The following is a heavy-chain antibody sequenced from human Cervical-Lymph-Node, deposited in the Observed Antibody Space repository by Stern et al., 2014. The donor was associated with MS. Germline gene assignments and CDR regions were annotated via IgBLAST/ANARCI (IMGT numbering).Heavy chain of an antibody. J-gene: IGHJ6*02. D-gene: IGHD4-17*01. CDR2: IIPICGTA. V-gene: IGHV1-69*01. Sequence: QVQLVESGAEVKKPGSSVKVSCKASGGTFSSYAISWVRQPPGQGLEWMGGIIPICGTANYAQKFQGRVTITADESTSTAYMELSSLRSEDTAVYYCAVTTVTPTDYYGMDVWGQGTTVTVSS. CDR3: AVTTVTPTDYYGMDV. CDR1: GGTFSSYA.